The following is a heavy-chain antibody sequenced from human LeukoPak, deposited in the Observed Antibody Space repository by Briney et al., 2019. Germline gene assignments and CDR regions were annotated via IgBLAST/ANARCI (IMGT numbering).Heavy chain of an antibody. Sequence: GGSLRLSWVASGFTFSNYDMHWVRQATGKGLEWVSAIGTAGDTYYPGSVKGRFTISRENAKNSLYPQMNSLRAEDTAVDYCARAGLSVAGTRSFDFWGQGTLVTVSS. J-gene: IGHJ4*02. V-gene: IGHV3-13*01. D-gene: IGHD6-19*01. CDR3: ARAGLSVAGTRSFDF. CDR1: GFTFSNYD. CDR2: IGTAGDT.